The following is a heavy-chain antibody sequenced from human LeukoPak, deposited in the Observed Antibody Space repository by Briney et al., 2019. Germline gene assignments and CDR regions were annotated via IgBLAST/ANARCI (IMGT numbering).Heavy chain of an antibody. CDR3: ARYCSGGSCYSRVY. D-gene: IGHD2-15*01. Sequence: SETLSLTCGVSGGSISSSYWWSWVRQPPGKGLEWIGEINHSGSTNYNPSLKSRVTISVDTSKNQFSLKLSSVTAADTAVYYCARYCSGGSCYSRVYWGQGTLVTVSS. CDR1: GGSISSSYW. V-gene: IGHV4-4*02. CDR2: INHSGST. J-gene: IGHJ4*02.